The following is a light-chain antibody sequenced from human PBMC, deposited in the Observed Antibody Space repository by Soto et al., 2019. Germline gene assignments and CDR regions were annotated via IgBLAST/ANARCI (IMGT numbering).Light chain of an antibody. V-gene: IGKV2-28*01. Sequence: DIVMTQSPLSLPVTPGEPASISCRSSQSLLDSNGYNCLEWYLQKPGQSPQLLIYLGSNRASGVPDRCGGSGSGTDFTLKISRVEAEDVGVYYCMQSLQTPLTFGQGTKVEIK. CDR1: QSLLDSNGYNC. CDR3: MQSLQTPLT. J-gene: IGKJ1*01. CDR2: LGS.